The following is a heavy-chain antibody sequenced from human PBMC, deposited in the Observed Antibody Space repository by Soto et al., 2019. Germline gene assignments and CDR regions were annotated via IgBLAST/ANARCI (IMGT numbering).Heavy chain of an antibody. J-gene: IGHJ4*02. CDR3: ARGGWVLTPAAIFPRTRRYYFDY. CDR2: INHSGST. D-gene: IGHD2-2*01. CDR1: GGSFSGYY. Sequence: PSETLSLTCAVYGGSFSGYYWSWIRQPPGKGLEWIGEINHSGSTNYNPSLKSRVTISVDTSKNQFSLKLSSVTAADTAVYYCARGGWVLTPAAIFPRTRRYYFDYWGQGTLVTVSS. V-gene: IGHV4-34*01.